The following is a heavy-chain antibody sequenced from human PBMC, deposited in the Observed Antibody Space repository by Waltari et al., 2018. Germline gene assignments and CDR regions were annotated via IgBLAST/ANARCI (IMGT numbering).Heavy chain of an antibody. CDR3: ASIFAGTAVTTIQPIDI. D-gene: IGHD4-17*01. Sequence: QVQLVESGRGAVQPGVSLRLSCAASRLTFRVYGLLLGRQATGKGLEWVAFITFDGTNKYYADSVKGRFTISRDNPKNTMFLQMNSLRPDDTAIYYCASIFAGTAVTTIQPIDIWGQGTMVTVSS. CDR2: ITFDGTNK. J-gene: IGHJ3*02. CDR1: RLTFRVYG. V-gene: IGHV3-30*02.